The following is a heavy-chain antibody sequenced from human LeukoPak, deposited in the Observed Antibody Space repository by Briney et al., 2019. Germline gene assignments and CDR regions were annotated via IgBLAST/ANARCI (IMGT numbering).Heavy chain of an antibody. CDR1: GFTFSSYA. CDR3: ARVLGATTSDY. D-gene: IGHD1-26*01. CDR2: ISYDGSNK. Sequence: GGSLRLSCAASGFTFSSYAMHWVRQAPGKGLEWVAVISYDGSNKYYADSVKGRFTISRDSSKNTLYLQMNSLRAEDTAVYYCARVLGATTSDYWGQGTLVTVSS. J-gene: IGHJ4*02. V-gene: IGHV3-30-3*01.